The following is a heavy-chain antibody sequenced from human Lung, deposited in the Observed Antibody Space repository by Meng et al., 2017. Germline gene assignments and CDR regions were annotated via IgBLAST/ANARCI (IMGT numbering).Heavy chain of an antibody. CDR2: INRDGTKP. CDR3: TNDRLNH. J-gene: IGHJ1*01. CDR1: GSSFAVNW. D-gene: IGHD1-1*01. V-gene: IGHV3-74*02. Sequence: QLGCVVESLVPAWGFLVISSVSSGSSFAVNWMHWVRQGPGKWLVWVYRINRDGTKPTYAASVKGRFTISRDNAKNTLYMQMNNLRAEDTAFYYCTNDRLNHWGQGALVTVSS.